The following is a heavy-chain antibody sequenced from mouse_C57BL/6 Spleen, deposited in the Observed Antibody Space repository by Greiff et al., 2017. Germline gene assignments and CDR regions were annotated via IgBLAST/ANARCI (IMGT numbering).Heavy chain of an antibody. CDR1: GFNIKDDY. J-gene: IGHJ2*01. Sequence: EVQLQQSGAELVRPGASVKLSCTASGFNIKDDYMHWVKQRPEQGLEWIGWIDPENGDTEYASKFQGKATITADTSSNTAYLQLSSLTSEDTAVYYCTPSTTVVEGFDYWGQGTTLTVSS. CDR3: TPSTTVVEGFDY. V-gene: IGHV14-4*01. D-gene: IGHD1-1*01. CDR2: IDPENGDT.